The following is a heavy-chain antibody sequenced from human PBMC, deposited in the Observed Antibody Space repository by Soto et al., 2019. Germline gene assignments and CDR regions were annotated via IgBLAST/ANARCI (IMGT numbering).Heavy chain of an antibody. CDR2: ISGGASDK. J-gene: IGHJ4*02. CDR1: GFMFSAYW. D-gene: IGHD2-21*01. CDR3: VREDWHRFDS. Sequence: EVQLVESGGRLVQPGGSLRLSCAASGFMFSAYWMSWVGQDPGKGLEWVATISGGASDKFYVDSVKGRFTISRDDSKNTLYLQMNSLRDEDTAVYYCVREDWHRFDSWGQGTLVTVSS. V-gene: IGHV3-7*01.